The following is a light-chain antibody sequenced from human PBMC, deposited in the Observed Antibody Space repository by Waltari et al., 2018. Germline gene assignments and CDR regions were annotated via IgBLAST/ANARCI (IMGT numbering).Light chain of an antibody. CDR3: SSYAGSVV. V-gene: IGLV2-23*02. CDR1: SSAIGSYHV. Sequence: QSALTQPASVSGSRGPSITISCTGSSSAIGSYHVVSWYQHHPGKAPKLPIYGVNNRPSGVSNRFSGSKSGNTASLTISGLQAEDEADYYCSSYAGSVVFGGGTKLTVL. CDR2: GVN. J-gene: IGLJ3*02.